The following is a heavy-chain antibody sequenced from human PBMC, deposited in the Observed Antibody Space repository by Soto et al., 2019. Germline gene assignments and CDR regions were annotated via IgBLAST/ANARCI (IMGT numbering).Heavy chain of an antibody. CDR1: GYSFTSYW. CDR3: ARHTHGSSYYYYYGMDV. V-gene: IGHV5-10-1*01. D-gene: IGHD6-6*01. CDR2: IDPSDSYT. Sequence: GESLKISCKGPGYSFTSYWISWVRQMPGKGLEWMGRIDPSDSYTNYSPSFQGHVTISADKSISTAYLQWSSLKASDTAMYYCARHTHGSSYYYYYGMDVWGQGTTVTVSS. J-gene: IGHJ6*02.